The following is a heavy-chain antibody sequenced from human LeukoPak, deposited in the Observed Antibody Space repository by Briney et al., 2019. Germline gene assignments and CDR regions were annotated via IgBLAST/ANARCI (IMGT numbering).Heavy chain of an antibody. CDR2: ISSSGSTI. CDR3: ARDLNYGDYSLDY. Sequence: GGSLSLSCAASGFTFSDYYMSWIRQAPGKGLEWVSYISSSGSTIYYADSVKGRFTISRDNAKNSLYLQMNSLRAEDTAVYYCARDLNYGDYSLDYWGQGTLVTVSS. J-gene: IGHJ4*02. D-gene: IGHD4-17*01. CDR1: GFTFSDYY. V-gene: IGHV3-11*01.